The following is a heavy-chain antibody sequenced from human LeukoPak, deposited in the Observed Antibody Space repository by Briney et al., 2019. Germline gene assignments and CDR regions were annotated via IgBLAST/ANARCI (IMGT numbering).Heavy chain of an antibody. CDR2: IRSTANGYAT. J-gene: IGHJ4*02. CDR1: GFTSSGSA. CDR3: TRSGFDY. Sequence: PGGSLRLSCAASGFTSSGSALHWVRQASGKGLEWVGRIRSTANGYATAYAASVKGRFTISRDDSKNTAYLQMNSLKTEDTAVYYCTRSGFDYWGQGTLVTVSS. V-gene: IGHV3-73*01.